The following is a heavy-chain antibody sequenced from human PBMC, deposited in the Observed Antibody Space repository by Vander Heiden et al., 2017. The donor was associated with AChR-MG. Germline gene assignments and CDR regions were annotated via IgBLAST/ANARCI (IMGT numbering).Heavy chain of an antibody. D-gene: IGHD2-15*01. Sequence: QVQLVQSGAEVKKPGSSVKVSCKASGGTFSSYAISWVRQAPGQGLEWMGGIIPIFGTANYAQKFQGRVTITADESTSTAYMELSSLRSEDTAVYYCAREMVGVVVAANTVYYYYGMDVWGQGTTVTVSS. CDR3: AREMVGVVVAANTVYYYYGMDV. V-gene: IGHV1-69*01. J-gene: IGHJ6*02. CDR1: GGTFSSYA. CDR2: IIPIFGTA.